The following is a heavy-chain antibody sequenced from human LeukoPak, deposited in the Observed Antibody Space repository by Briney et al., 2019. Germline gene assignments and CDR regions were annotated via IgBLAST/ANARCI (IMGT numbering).Heavy chain of an antibody. CDR3: ARHLSSITSSPNY. V-gene: IGHV5-51*01. CDR1: GYSFASYW. Sequence: GESLKISCKGSGYSFASYWIAWVRQMPGKGLEWMGVIYPGNSDITYSPSFQGQVTISADKSVSTAYLQWTSLKASDTAIYSCARHLSSITSSPNYWGQGTPVTVSS. CDR2: IYPGNSDI. D-gene: IGHD2-2*01. J-gene: IGHJ4*02.